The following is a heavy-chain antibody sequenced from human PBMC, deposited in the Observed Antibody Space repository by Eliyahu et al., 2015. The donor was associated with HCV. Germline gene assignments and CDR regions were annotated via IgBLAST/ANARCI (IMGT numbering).Heavy chain of an antibody. CDR1: GXSISXSS. D-gene: IGHD6-19*01. J-gene: IGHJ5*02. CDR3: ASGGGGIAVAGTGGWFDP. V-gene: IGHV4-59*01. CDR2: MFYSGST. Sequence: QVQLQESGPGLVKPSETLSLTXTVSGXSISXSSWSWXRQPPGKGLGWVAYMFYSGSTNYNPSLKSRVTISVDTSKNQFSLKLSSVTAADTAVYYCASGGGGIAVAGTGGWFDPWGQGTLVTVSS.